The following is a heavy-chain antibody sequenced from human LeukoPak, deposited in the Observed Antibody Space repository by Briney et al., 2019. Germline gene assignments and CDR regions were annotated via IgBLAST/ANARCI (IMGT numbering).Heavy chain of an antibody. CDR3: ARGLLWFGDIRGNWFDP. D-gene: IGHD3-10*01. J-gene: IGHJ5*02. Sequence: ASVKVSCKASGGTFSSYAISWVRQAPGQGLEWMGGIIPIFGTANYAQKFQGRVTITTDESTSTAYMGLSSLRSEDTAVYYCARGLLWFGDIRGNWFDPWGQGTLVTVSS. V-gene: IGHV1-69*05. CDR2: IIPIFGTA. CDR1: GGTFSSYA.